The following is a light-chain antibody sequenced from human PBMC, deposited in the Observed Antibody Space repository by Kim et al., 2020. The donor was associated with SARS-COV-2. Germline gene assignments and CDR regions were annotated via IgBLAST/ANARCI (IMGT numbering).Light chain of an antibody. J-gene: IGLJ2*01. CDR1: SSDVGGYNY. V-gene: IGLV2-11*01. Sequence: QSALTQPRSVSGSPGQSVTISCTGTSSDVGGYNYVSWYQQHPGKAPKLMIYDVSKRPSGVPDRFSDSKSGNTASLTISGLQAEDEADYYCCSYAGSYTFVVFGGGTQLTVL. CDR3: CSYAGSYTFVV. CDR2: DVS.